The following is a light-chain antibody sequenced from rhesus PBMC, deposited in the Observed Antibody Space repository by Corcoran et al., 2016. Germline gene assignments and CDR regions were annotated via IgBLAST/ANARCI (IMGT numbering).Light chain of an antibody. CDR2: YAS. CDR3: QQYNNSPYS. J-gene: IGKJ2*01. Sequence: SASVGDRVTITCRASQGINHYLSWYQQKPGKATKPLFSYASSLETGVPSRFSGSGSGTDYTLTISSLQPEDIATYYCQQYNNSPYSFGQGTKVEIK. V-gene: IGKV1-66*01. CDR1: QGINHY.